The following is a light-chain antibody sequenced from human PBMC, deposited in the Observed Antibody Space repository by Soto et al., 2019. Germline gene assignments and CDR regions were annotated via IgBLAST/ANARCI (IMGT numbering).Light chain of an antibody. Sequence: QSALTQPPSASGTPGQRVTISCSGSSSNIGSNTVSWYQQLPGTAPKLLIYSNNQRPSGVPDRFSGSKSGTSASLAISGLQSEDEADYYCAAWDDSLNVYVFGTGTKATVL. CDR2: SNN. J-gene: IGLJ1*01. V-gene: IGLV1-44*01. CDR1: SSNIGSNT. CDR3: AAWDDSLNVYV.